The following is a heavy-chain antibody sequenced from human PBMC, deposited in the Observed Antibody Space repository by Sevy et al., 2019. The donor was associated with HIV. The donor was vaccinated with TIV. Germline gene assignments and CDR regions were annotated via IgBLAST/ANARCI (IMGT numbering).Heavy chain of an antibody. CDR1: GFTFSSYW. Sequence: GGSLRLTCAASGFTFSSYWMNWVRRAPGKGLEWVANLKEDGSDKDYVDSVKGRFTISRDNAQNSLYLEMNSLRAEDTAVYYCARWDVWGKGTTVTVSS. CDR3: ARWDV. J-gene: IGHJ6*04. CDR2: LKEDGSDK. V-gene: IGHV3-7*01.